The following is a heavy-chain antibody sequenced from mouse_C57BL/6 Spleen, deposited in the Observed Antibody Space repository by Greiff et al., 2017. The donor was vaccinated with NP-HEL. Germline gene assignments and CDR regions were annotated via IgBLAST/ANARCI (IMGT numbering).Heavy chain of an antibody. Sequence: VQGVESGPELVKPGASVKISCKASGYSFTSYYIHWVKQRPGQGLEWIGWIYPGSGNTKYNEKFKGKATLTADTSSSTAYMQLSSLTSEDSAVYYCARSASNYGFDYWGQGTTLTVSS. CDR3: ARSASNYGFDY. J-gene: IGHJ2*01. CDR1: GYSFTSYY. V-gene: IGHV1-66*01. CDR2: IYPGSGNT. D-gene: IGHD2-5*01.